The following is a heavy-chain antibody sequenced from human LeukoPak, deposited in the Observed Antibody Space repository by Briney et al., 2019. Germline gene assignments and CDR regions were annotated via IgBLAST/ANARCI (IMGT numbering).Heavy chain of an antibody. CDR3: ARGLASRDSIPEYFQH. V-gene: IGHV4-34*01. Sequence: SETLSLTCAVYGGSFSGYYWSWIRQPAGKGREWMGEINHSGSTNYNPSLKSRVTISVDTSKTQFSLKLSSVTAADTAVYYCARGLASRDSIPEYFQHWGQGTLVTVSS. J-gene: IGHJ1*01. CDR1: GGSFSGYY. D-gene: IGHD3-22*01. CDR2: INHSGST.